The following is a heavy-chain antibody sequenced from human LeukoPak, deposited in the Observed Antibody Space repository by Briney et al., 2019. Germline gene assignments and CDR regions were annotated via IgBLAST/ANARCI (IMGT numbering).Heavy chain of an antibody. J-gene: IGHJ6*02. D-gene: IGHD2-2*01. V-gene: IGHV3-23*01. Sequence: GGSLRLSCAASGFTFSSYAMSWVRQAPGKGLEWVSAISGSGSTHYSDSVKGRFTISRDNSKNTLYLQMNSLRAEDTAVYYCAKVECSSTSCFYYYYYGMDVWGQGTTVTVSS. CDR3: AKVECSSTSCFYYYYYGMDV. CDR2: ISGSGST. CDR1: GFTFSSYA.